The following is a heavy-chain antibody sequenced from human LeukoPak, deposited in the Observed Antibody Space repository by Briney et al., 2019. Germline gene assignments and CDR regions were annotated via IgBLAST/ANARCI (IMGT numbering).Heavy chain of an antibody. CDR2: ISSDGSNK. V-gene: IGHV3-30*04. Sequence: GRSLRLSCAASGFTFSSYAMHWVRQAPGKGLEWVAVISSDGSNKYYADSMKGRFTISRDNSKNTLYLQMNSLRAEDTAVYYCAKGLRFASGQLPYFDYWGQGTLVTVSS. D-gene: IGHD2-2*01. CDR3: AKGLRFASGQLPYFDY. J-gene: IGHJ4*02. CDR1: GFTFSSYA.